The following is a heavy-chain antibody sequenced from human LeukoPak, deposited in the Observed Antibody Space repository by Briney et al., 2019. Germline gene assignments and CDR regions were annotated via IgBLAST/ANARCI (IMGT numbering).Heavy chain of an antibody. CDR3: ARDRYGDYDFDY. D-gene: IGHD4-17*01. CDR1: GFTFSSYS. Sequence: PGGSLRLSCEVSGFTFSSYSMNWVRQAPGEGLEWVSFISSTSNYIYYADSVKGRFTISRDNAKNSLYLQMNSLRAEDTAVYYCARDRYGDYDFDYWGQGTLVTVSS. V-gene: IGHV3-21*01. J-gene: IGHJ4*02. CDR2: ISSTSNYI.